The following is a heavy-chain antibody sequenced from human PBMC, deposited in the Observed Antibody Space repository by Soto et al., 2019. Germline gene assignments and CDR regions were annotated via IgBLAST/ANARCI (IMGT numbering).Heavy chain of an antibody. Sequence: LSLTCAASGGSISSSNWWSWVRQPPGKGLEWIGEIYHSGSTNYNPSLKSRVTISVDKSKNQFSLKLSSVTAADTAVYYCARAPIAAAGTDYYYYYGMDVWGQGTTVTVSS. CDR1: GGSISSSNW. J-gene: IGHJ6*02. CDR3: ARAPIAAAGTDYYYYYGMDV. D-gene: IGHD6-13*01. V-gene: IGHV4-4*02. CDR2: IYHSGST.